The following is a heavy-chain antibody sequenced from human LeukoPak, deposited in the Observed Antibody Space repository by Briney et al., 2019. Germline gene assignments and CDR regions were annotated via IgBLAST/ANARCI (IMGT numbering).Heavy chain of an antibody. V-gene: IGHV3-23*01. CDR2: ISSSGGST. J-gene: IGHJ4*02. Sequence: PGGSLRLSCAASGFTFSIFAMSWVRRAPGKGLEWVSAISSSGGSTYYTDSVKGRFTISRDNSKNTLYLQINSLRDEDTAVYYCAKDVGSGWYVFDYWGQGTLVTVSS. CDR3: AKDVGSGWYVFDY. CDR1: GFTFSIFA. D-gene: IGHD6-19*01.